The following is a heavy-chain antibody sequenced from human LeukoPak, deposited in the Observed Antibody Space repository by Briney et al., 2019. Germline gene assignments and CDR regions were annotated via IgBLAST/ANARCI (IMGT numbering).Heavy chain of an antibody. Sequence: SETLSLTCTVSGGSISSYYWSWIRQPPGKGLEWIGYIYYSGSTNYNPSLKSRVTISVDTSENQFSLKLSSVTAADTAVYYCAGERDSSGYPDGYFQHWGQGTLVTVSS. D-gene: IGHD3-22*01. V-gene: IGHV4-59*01. CDR1: GGSISSYY. J-gene: IGHJ1*01. CDR2: IYYSGST. CDR3: AGERDSSGYPDGYFQH.